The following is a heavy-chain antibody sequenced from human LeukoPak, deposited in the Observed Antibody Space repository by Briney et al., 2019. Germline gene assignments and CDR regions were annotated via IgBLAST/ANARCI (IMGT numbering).Heavy chain of an antibody. CDR2: ISGSGGST. D-gene: IGHD3-22*01. J-gene: IGHJ3*02. CDR3: AKGWRRGVIVALIDAFDI. Sequence: PGGSLRLSCAASGFTFSSYAMSWVRQAPGKGLEWVSAISGSGGSTYYADSVKGRSTIHRDNSKNTLYLQMESLRAEDKAPYYCAKGWRRGVIVALIDAFDIGEGETMLTVPS. CDR1: GFTFSSYA. V-gene: IGHV3-23*01.